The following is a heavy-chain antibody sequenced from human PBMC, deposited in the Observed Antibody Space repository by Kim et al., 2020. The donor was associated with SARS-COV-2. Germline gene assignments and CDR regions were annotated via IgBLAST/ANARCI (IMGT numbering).Heavy chain of an antibody. V-gene: IGHV3-11*01. Sequence: KGRFTISRDNANNSLYLQMNSLRAKDTAVYYCARDYQYYYGSGGCGMDVWGQGTTVTVSS. CDR3: ARDYQYYYGSGGCGMDV. J-gene: IGHJ6*02. D-gene: IGHD3-10*01.